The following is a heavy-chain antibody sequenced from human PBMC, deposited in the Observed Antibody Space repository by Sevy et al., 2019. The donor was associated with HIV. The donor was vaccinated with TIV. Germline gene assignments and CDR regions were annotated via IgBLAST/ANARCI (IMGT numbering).Heavy chain of an antibody. CDR3: AKGTGIAFGGIIEY. CDR2: ISRSSSTI. CDR1: GFTFSSYS. Sequence: GGSLRLSCAASGFTFSSYSMNWVRQAPGKGLEWVSYISRSSSTIYYVDSVKGRFTISRDNSKNTLYLQMNSLRAEDTALYYCAKGTGIAFGGIIEYWGQGTLVTVSS. D-gene: IGHD3-16*02. J-gene: IGHJ4*02. V-gene: IGHV3-48*01.